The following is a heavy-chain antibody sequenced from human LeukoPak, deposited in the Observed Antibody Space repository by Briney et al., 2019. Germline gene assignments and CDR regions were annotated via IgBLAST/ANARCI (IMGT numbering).Heavy chain of an antibody. Sequence: ASVKVSCKASGYTFTGYSIHWVRQAPGQGLEWMGCINPNSGDINYPQKFQDRVTLSRYTSISTAYMGLTDLRSDDTAMYYCARPNGDYYNWFAPWGQGTLVTVSS. V-gene: IGHV1-2*02. J-gene: IGHJ5*02. CDR2: INPNSGDI. D-gene: IGHD2-21*02. CDR1: GYTFTGYS. CDR3: ARPNGDYYNWFAP.